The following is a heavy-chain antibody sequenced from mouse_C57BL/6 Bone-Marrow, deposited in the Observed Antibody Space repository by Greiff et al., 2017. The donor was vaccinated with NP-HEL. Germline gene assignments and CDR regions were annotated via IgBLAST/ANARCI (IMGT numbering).Heavy chain of an antibody. CDR2: IDPANGNN. D-gene: IGHD6-5*01. Sequence: EVQLQQSVAELVRPGASVKLSCTASGFNIKNTYMHWVKQRPEQGLEWIGRIDPANGNNKYAPKLSGQATITADTSLNTAYLQLSSLTSEDTAFYCCAGGLRRPNAMDYWGQGTSVTVSS. CDR1: GFNIKNTY. CDR3: AGGLRRPNAMDY. J-gene: IGHJ4*01. V-gene: IGHV14-3*01.